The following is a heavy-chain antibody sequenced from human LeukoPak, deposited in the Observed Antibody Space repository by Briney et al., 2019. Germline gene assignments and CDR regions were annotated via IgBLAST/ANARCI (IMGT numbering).Heavy chain of an antibody. CDR3: ARQTTVATDF. CDR1: GFTFSSYA. CDR2: ISGSGGST. Sequence: PGGSLRLSCAASGFTFSSYAMSWVRQAPGKGLEWVSAISGSGGSTYYADSVKGRFTISRDNSKNTLYLQMNSLRVEDTAVYYCARQTTVATDFWGQGTLVTVSS. V-gene: IGHV3-23*01. J-gene: IGHJ4*02. D-gene: IGHD4-23*01.